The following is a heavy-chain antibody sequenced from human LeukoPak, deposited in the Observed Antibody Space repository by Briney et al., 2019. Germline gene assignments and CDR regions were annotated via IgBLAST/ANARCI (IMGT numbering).Heavy chain of an antibody. V-gene: IGHV3-20*01. CDR3: ARYPDYRNYKNWFDP. J-gene: IGHJ5*02. Sequence: GGSLRLSCAASGFTFDDYGMSWVRQAPGKGLEWVSGINWNGGSTGYADSVKGRFTISRDNAKNSLYLQMNSLRAEDTALYHCARYPDYRNYKNWFDPWGQGTLVTVSS. CDR2: INWNGGST. CDR1: GFTFDDYG. D-gene: IGHD4-11*01.